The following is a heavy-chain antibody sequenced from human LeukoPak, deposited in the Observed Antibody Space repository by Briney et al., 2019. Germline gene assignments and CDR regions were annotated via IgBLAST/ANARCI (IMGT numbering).Heavy chain of an antibody. D-gene: IGHD3-10*01. CDR3: ASPSVLWFGELPPHFDY. J-gene: IGHJ4*02. V-gene: IGHV1-46*01. Sequence: ASVKVSCKASGYTFTSYYIHWVRQAPGQGLEWMGIINPSGGSTSYAQKFQGRVTMTRDTSTNTVYMELSSLRSEDTAVYYCASPSVLWFGELPPHFDYWGQGTLVTVSS. CDR2: INPSGGST. CDR1: GYTFTSYY.